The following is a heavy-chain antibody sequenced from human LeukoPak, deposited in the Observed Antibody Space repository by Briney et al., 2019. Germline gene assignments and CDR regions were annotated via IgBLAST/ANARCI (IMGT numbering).Heavy chain of an antibody. CDR2: INPNSGGT. V-gene: IGHV1-2*02. Sequence: ASVKVSCKASGYTFTGYYMHWVRQAPGQGLEWMGWINPNSGGTNYAQKFQGRVTMTRDTSISTAYMELSRLRSDDTAVHYCARGSYCSGGSCYYYTFDYWGQGTLVTVSS. J-gene: IGHJ4*02. D-gene: IGHD2-15*01. CDR1: GYTFTGYY. CDR3: ARGSYCSGGSCYYYTFDY.